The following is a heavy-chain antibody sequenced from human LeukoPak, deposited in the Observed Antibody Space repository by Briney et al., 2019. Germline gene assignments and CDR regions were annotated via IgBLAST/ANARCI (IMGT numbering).Heavy chain of an antibody. CDR1: GGSISSGDYY. V-gene: IGHV4-30-4*01. CDR2: IYYSGST. CDR3: ARDLVDWLDP. Sequence: SETLSLTCTVSGGSISSGDYYWSWIRQPPGKGLEWIGYIYYSGSTYYNLSLKSRVTISVDTSKNQFSLKLSSVTAADTAVYYCARDLVDWLDPWGQGTLVTVSS. J-gene: IGHJ5*02. D-gene: IGHD2-21*01.